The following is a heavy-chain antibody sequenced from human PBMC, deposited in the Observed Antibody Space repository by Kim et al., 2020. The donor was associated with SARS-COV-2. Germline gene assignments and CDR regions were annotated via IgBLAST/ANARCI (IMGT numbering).Heavy chain of an antibody. CDR3: AKVDVDLTTYYYGSGSSDAFDI. Sequence: GGSLRLSCAASGFTFSSYGMHWVRQAPGKGLEWVAVISYDGSNKYYADSVKGRFTISRDNSKNTLYLQMNSLRAEDTAVYYCAKVDVDLTTYYYGSGSSDAFDIWGQGTMVTVSS. CDR1: GFTFSSYG. D-gene: IGHD3-10*01. CDR2: ISYDGSNK. V-gene: IGHV3-30*18. J-gene: IGHJ3*02.